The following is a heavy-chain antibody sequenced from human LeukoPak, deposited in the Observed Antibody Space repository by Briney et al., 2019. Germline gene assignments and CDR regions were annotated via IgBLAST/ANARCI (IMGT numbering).Heavy chain of an antibody. V-gene: IGHV1-46*01. CDR2: INPSADST. CDR1: GYTFTMHY. Sequence: ASARVSSKASGYTFTMHYMHWVRQAPGQGLECMGVINPSADSTRYTQKFQGRDRMTRDTSTSTVYMDLSSLRSEDTGVYYCAKGRDGYNRDAFDIWGQGTVGTVSS. J-gene: IGHJ3*02. CDR3: AKGRDGYNRDAFDI. D-gene: IGHD5-24*01.